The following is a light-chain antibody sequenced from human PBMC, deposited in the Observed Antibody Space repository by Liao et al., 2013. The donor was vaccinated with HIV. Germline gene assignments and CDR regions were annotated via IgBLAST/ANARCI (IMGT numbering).Light chain of an antibody. CDR3: QAWDSSADVV. CDR2: QDT. J-gene: IGLJ2*01. Sequence: SYELTQPPSVSVSPGQTASITCSGDSLGDKHASWYQQRPGQSPVLVIYQDTKRPSGIPERFSGSSSGNTATLTISETQIMDEADYFCQAWDSSADVVFGGGTKLTVL. CDR1: SLGDKH. V-gene: IGLV3-1*01.